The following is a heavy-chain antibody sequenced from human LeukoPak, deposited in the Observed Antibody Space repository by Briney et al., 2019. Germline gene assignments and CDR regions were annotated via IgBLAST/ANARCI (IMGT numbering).Heavy chain of an antibody. V-gene: IGHV1-18*01. Sequence: GASVKVSCKASGYTFTSYGISWVRQAPGQGLEWMGWISAYNGNTNYAQKLQGRVTMTTGTSTSTAYMELRSLKSDDTAVYYCARVTGGSQPPLYYFDYWGQGTLVTVSS. J-gene: IGHJ4*02. CDR3: ARVTGGSQPPLYYFDY. CDR2: ISAYNGNT. CDR1: GYTFTSYG. D-gene: IGHD1-26*01.